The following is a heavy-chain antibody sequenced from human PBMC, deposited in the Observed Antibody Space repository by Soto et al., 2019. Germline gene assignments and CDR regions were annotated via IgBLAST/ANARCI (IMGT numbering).Heavy chain of an antibody. CDR2: INHSGTT. J-gene: IGHJ4*02. Sequence: SETLSLTCAVYGGSFSGDYWSWSRQAPGGGLEGIGEINHSGTTNDNPSLMSRVTISVDTSKNQFSLKLSSVTAADTALYYCARGKTYCNGGGWYAQYDYWGTGTPVNVSS. D-gene: IGHD2-15*01. CDR3: ARGKTYCNGGGWYAQYDY. V-gene: IGHV4-34*01. CDR1: GGSFSGDY.